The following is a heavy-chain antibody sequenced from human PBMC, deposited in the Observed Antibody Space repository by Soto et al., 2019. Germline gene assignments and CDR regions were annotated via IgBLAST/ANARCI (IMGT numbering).Heavy chain of an antibody. CDR3: AHIPNYYQYDWFDP. CDR2: IYWDDDK. V-gene: IGHV2-5*02. J-gene: IGHJ5*02. CDR1: GFSLTTRGVG. D-gene: IGHD3-16*01. Sequence: QITLKESGPTLVKPTQTLTLTCTFSGFSLTTRGVGLGWIRPPPGKALECLALIYWDDDKRYSPSLQSRLSITKDTSKNQVVLTMTNVDPVDTATYYCAHIPNYYQYDWFDPWGQGTLVSVSS.